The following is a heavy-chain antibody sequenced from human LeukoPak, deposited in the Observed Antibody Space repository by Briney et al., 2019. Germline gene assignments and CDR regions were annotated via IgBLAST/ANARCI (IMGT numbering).Heavy chain of an antibody. CDR3: ARKAYDSDCLDF. D-gene: IGHD2-21*02. J-gene: IGHJ4*02. CDR2: IKQDGSDQ. CDR1: GFTFNRHW. Sequence: PGGSLRLSCAASGFTFNRHWMTWVRQAPGKGLEWVANIKQDGSDQYYVGSVKGRFTISRDNAKNSLYMQMNNLRDEDTAVYYCARKAYDSDCLDFWGQGTLVTVSS. V-gene: IGHV3-7*04.